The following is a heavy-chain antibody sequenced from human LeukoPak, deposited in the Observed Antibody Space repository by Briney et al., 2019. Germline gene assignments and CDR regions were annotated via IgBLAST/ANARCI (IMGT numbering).Heavy chain of an antibody. CDR3: ASEYSSSSYYYGMDV. J-gene: IGHJ6*01. CDR1: GFTFSSYS. CDR2: ISSSSSYI. V-gene: IGHV3-21*01. Sequence: GGSLRLSCAASGFTFSSYSMNWVRQAPEKGLEWVSSISSSSSYIYYADSVKGRITISRDNAKNSLYLQMHSLSADDTAVYYCASEYSSSSYYYGMDVSGQGTTVTVSS. D-gene: IGHD6-13*01.